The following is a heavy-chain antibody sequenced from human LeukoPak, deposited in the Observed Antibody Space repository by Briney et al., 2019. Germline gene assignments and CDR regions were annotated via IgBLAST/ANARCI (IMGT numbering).Heavy chain of an antibody. V-gene: IGHV4-39*07. Sequence: SETLSLTCAVSGGSISSSTYSWSWIRQPPGKGLEWIGEINHSGSTNYNPSLKSRVTISVDTSKNQFSLKLSSVTAADTAVYYCARHDYGDYPLDYWGQGTLVTVSS. CDR2: INHSGST. J-gene: IGHJ4*02. CDR3: ARHDYGDYPLDY. CDR1: GGSISSSTYS. D-gene: IGHD4-17*01.